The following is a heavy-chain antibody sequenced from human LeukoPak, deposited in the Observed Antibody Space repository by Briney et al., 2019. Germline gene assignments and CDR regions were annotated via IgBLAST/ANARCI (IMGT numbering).Heavy chain of an antibody. Sequence: GESLRISCKGSEYSFTNFWIGWVRQMPGKGLEWMGIIFPADSDTRYSPSFRGQVIISADKSIKTAYLQWSSLKASDTAMYYCATTTSSRTEGGGWFDSWGQGTLVTVFS. J-gene: IGHJ5*01. CDR1: EYSFTNFW. CDR3: ATTTSSRTEGGGWFDS. V-gene: IGHV5-51*01. CDR2: IFPADSDT. D-gene: IGHD1-14*01.